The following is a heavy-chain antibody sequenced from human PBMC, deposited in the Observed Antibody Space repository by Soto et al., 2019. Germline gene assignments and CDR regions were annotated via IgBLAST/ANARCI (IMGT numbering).Heavy chain of an antibody. Sequence: QVQLVQSGAEVKKPGSSVKVSCKASGGTFSPYTVNWVRQAPGQGLEWMGRIIPFLGVTNYAQKFQARVTLTAGTSTTTAYMELSGLRFEDTAVYYCARDWESTVSTWSFGAFWGRGTLVTVSS. CDR3: ARDWESTVSTWSFGAF. CDR1: GGTFSPYT. D-gene: IGHD3-10*01. V-gene: IGHV1-69*08. J-gene: IGHJ4*02. CDR2: IIPFLGVT.